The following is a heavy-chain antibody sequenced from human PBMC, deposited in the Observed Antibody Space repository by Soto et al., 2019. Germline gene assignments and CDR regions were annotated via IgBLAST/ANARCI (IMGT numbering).Heavy chain of an antibody. CDR1: GFTFSGHG. CDR2: VSSDGGTK. J-gene: IGHJ3*01. Sequence: QVQLVESGGGVVPPGTSLRLSCAASGFTFSGHGMHWVRQAPGKGLEWVAVVSSDGGTKYYADSVKGRLTLSRDNSRNTLSLQMSSLRSEDTAVYYCAKEGSGSRYSFDVWGQGTMVTVSS. CDR3: AKEGSGSRYSFDV. D-gene: IGHD1-26*01. V-gene: IGHV3-30*18.